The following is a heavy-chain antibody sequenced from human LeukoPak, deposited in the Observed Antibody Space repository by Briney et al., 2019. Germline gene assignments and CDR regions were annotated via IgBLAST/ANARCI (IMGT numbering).Heavy chain of an antibody. CDR2: ISYDGCNK. V-gene: IGHV3-30-3*01. Sequence: PGGSLRLSCAASGFTFSSYAMHWVRQAPGKGLEWVAVISYDGCNKYYADSVKGRFTISRDNSKNTLYLQMNSLRAEDTAVYYCARPVSSSWFDYWGQGTLVTVSS. J-gene: IGHJ4*02. CDR3: ARPVSSSWFDY. CDR1: GFTFSSYA. D-gene: IGHD6-13*01.